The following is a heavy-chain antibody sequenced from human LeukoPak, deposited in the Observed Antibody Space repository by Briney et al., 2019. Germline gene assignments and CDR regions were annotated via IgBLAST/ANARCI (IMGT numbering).Heavy chain of an antibody. Sequence: PSETLSLTCTVSGYSITSGYYWGWIRQPPGTGLEWIGSIYHSGSTYYNPSLKSRVTISVDTSNNQFSLKLSSVTAADTAVYYCTRRYCSGGGCYPYFDSWGQGTLVTVSS. J-gene: IGHJ4*02. V-gene: IGHV4-38-2*02. CDR2: IYHSGST. CDR1: GYSITSGYY. D-gene: IGHD2-15*01. CDR3: TRRYCSGGGCYPYFDS.